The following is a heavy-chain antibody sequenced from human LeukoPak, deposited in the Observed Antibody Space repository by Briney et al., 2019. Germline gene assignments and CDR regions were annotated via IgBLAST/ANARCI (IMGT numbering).Heavy chain of an antibody. Sequence: PSETLSLTCTVSGASISSYYWSWIRQPPGRGLEWIGYIYYTGSTDYNPSLKSRVTISLDTSKTQFSLKLSSVTAADTAVYYCARIIVVHRYMDVWGKGTTVTVSS. D-gene: IGHD2/OR15-2a*01. V-gene: IGHV4-59*08. CDR3: ARIIVVHRYMDV. CDR1: GASISSYY. CDR2: IYYTGST. J-gene: IGHJ6*03.